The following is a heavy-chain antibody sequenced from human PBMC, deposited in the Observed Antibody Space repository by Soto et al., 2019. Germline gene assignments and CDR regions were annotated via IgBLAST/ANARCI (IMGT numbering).Heavy chain of an antibody. CDR1: GFTFSDAW. D-gene: IGHD6-19*01. V-gene: IGHV3-15*01. CDR3: RTQWLD. CDR2: IKKKTDGGTT. Sequence: PGGSLRFSCAASGFTFSDAWMSWVRQAPGKGLEWVGLIKKKTDGGTTDYAAPVKGRFTISRDDSKNTLYLQMSSLKTEDTAVYYCRTQWLDWGHGTLVTVSS. J-gene: IGHJ4*01.